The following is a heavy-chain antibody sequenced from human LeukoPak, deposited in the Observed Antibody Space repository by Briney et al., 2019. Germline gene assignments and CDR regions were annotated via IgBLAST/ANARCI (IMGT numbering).Heavy chain of an antibody. CDR2: ISSSSSII. CDR1: GFTFNTYS. V-gene: IGHV3-48*01. J-gene: IGHJ6*02. CDR3: GRAMEV. Sequence: PGGSLRLSCVASGFTFNTYSMNWVRQAPGKGLEWLSYISSSSSIIYDADSVKGRFTISRDNVKNSLYLQMNTLRAEDTAVYYCGRAMEVWGQGTTVTVSS.